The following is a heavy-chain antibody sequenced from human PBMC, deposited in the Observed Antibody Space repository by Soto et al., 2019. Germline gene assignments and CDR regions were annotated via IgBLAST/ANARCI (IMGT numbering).Heavy chain of an antibody. CDR2: IAYDGNNK. CDR1: GFSFSSYG. V-gene: IGHV3-30*18. Sequence: QVQLVESGGGVVQPGRSLRLSCTASGFSFSSYGMHWVRQAPGKGLEWVAVIAYDGNNKYYADSVKGRFTISRDKSKNTLYLQMNSLRAEDTAVYYCAKDKSLYSYGMDGWGRGTTVTVSS. J-gene: IGHJ6*02. CDR3: AKDKSLYSYGMDG.